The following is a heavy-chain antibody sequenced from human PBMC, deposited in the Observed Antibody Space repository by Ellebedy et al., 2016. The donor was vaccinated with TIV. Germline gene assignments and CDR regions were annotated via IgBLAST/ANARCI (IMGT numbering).Heavy chain of an antibody. CDR3: AKGGYNGHARPY. CDR1: GLTFSSYG. Sequence: GESLKISCAASGLTFSSYGMHWVRQAPGKGLEWVAVIWYDGANTYYADSVKGRFTISRDNSKNTLYLQMNSLRAEDTAVYYCAKGGYNGHARPYWGQGSLVTVSS. V-gene: IGHV3-33*03. D-gene: IGHD5-12*01. CDR2: IWYDGANT. J-gene: IGHJ4*02.